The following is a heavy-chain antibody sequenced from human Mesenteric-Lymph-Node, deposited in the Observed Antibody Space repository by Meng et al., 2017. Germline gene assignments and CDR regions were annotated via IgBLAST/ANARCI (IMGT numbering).Heavy chain of an antibody. V-gene: IGHV3-7*01. J-gene: IGHJ4*02. CDR2: IKQDGSEK. Sequence: GESLKISCTVSGFTLSDSWMTWVRQAPGKGLEWVATIKQDGSEKYYVDSVKGRFTISRDNAKNSVYLQMNSLRVEDTAVYYWARVYTWGQGTLVTVSS. CDR3: ARVYT. CDR1: GFTLSDSW. D-gene: IGHD2-2*02.